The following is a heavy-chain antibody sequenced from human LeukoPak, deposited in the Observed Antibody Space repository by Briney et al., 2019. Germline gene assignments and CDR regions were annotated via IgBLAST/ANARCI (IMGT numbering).Heavy chain of an antibody. V-gene: IGHV3-21*01. CDR1: GFTFSSYA. Sequence: GGSLRLSCAASGFTFSSYAMSWVRQAPGKGLEWVSSISSSSSYIYYADSVKGRFTISRDNAKNSLYLQMNSLRAEDTAVYYCASSLVGVISPFDYWGQGTLVTVSS. J-gene: IGHJ4*02. D-gene: IGHD3-10*01. CDR2: ISSSSSYI. CDR3: ASSLVGVISPFDY.